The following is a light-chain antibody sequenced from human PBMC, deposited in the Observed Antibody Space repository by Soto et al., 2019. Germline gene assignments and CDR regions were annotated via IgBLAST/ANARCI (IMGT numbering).Light chain of an antibody. CDR3: HQYYSSPPGLT. Sequence: DIVMNQSPDSLAVSLGERATINCKSSQSLLFSSNNKNYLAWYQQKPGQPPKLLIYWASTRESGVPDRFSGSGSGPDFPLPIIILQAEDVAIYYCHQYYSSPPGLTFGGGPKVAIK. J-gene: IGKJ4*01. V-gene: IGKV4-1*01. CDR1: QSLLFSSNNKNY. CDR2: WAS.